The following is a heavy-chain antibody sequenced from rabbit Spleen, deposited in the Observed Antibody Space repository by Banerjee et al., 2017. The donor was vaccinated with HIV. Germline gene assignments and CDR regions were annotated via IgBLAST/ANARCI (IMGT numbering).Heavy chain of an antibody. D-gene: IGHD3-1*01. CDR3: VRDTWHFKL. CDR1: GFTFCSYG. V-gene: IGHV1S7*01. Sequence: QLKESGGGLVQPGGSLKLSCKASGFTFCSYGASWVRQAPGKGLEWIGYIDPVFGSTYYATWVNGRFTISSHNAQNTVDLQMNSLTAADTATYFCVRDTWHFKLWGPGTLVTVS. CDR2: IDPVFGST. J-gene: IGHJ4*01.